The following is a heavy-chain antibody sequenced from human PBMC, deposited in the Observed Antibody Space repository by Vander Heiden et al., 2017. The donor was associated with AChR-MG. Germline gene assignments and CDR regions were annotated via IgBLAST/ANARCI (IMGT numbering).Heavy chain of an antibody. V-gene: IGHV3-21*01. D-gene: IGHD3-16*01. J-gene: IGHJ4*02. CDR1: GFTVSYYS. CDR2: ISSSGSYI. Sequence: EVPLVESGGGLVKPGGSLRLSCAGSGFTVSYYSSNWVRQAPGKGLEWVSSISSSGSYIYYADSVKGRFTISRDSANNTLYLQMDSLRVEDTAVYYCARDPWGNFDSWGQGTLVTVSS. CDR3: ARDPWGNFDS.